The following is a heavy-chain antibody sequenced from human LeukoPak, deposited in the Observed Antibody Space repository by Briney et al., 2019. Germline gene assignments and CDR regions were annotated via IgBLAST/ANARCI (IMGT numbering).Heavy chain of an antibody. CDR1: GGSVSSGNYY. D-gene: IGHD4-23*01. J-gene: IGHJ4*02. CDR3: AGDYGGDFDY. CDR2: IYYSGST. Sequence: SETLSLTCTVSGGSVSSGNYYWSWIRQPPGKGLEWIGYIYYSGSTNYNTSLKSRVTISLDTSKNQFSLKLSSVTAADTAVYYCAGDYGGDFDYWGQGTLVTVSS. V-gene: IGHV4-61*01.